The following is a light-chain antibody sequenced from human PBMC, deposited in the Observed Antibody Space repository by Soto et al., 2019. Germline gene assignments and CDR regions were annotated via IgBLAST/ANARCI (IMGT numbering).Light chain of an antibody. CDR2: EVS. V-gene: IGLV2-8*01. CDR3: SSYAGSYTLV. J-gene: IGLJ1*01. CDR1: SSDVGGYNY. Sequence: QAVVTQPPSASGSPGQSVTISCTGTSSDVGGYNYVSWYQQHPGKAPKLMIYEVSERPSGVPDRFSGSKSSNTASLTVSGLQAEDEADYYCSSYAGSYTLVFGTGTKLTVL.